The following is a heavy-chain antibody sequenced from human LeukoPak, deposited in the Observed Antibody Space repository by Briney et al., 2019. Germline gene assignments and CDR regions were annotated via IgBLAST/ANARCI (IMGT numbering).Heavy chain of an antibody. CDR3: ARGDDYYDSSGYYAAKAFAN. V-gene: IGHV3-33*01. D-gene: IGHD3-22*01. CDR1: GFSFRSYG. Sequence: PGGSLRLSCAASGFSFRSYGMHWVRQAPGKGLEWVAVIWYDGSNKYYADSVKGRFTISRDISKNTLFLQMNSLIAEDTAVYYCARGDDYYDSSGYYAAKAFANWGQGTLVTVSS. J-gene: IGHJ4*02. CDR2: IWYDGSNK.